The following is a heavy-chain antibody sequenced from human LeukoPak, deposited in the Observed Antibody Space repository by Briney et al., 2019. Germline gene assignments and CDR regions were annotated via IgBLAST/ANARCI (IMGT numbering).Heavy chain of an antibody. CDR3: ARRGIKLATIRHFDY. V-gene: IGHV4-59*01. Sequence: SETLSLTCTVSGGSISSYYWSWIRQPPGKGLEWIGYIYYSGSTNYNPSLKSRATISVDTSKNQFSLKLSSVTAADTAVYYCARRGIKLATIRHFDYWGQGTLVTVSS. CDR1: GGSISSYY. CDR2: IYYSGST. J-gene: IGHJ4*02. D-gene: IGHD5-24*01.